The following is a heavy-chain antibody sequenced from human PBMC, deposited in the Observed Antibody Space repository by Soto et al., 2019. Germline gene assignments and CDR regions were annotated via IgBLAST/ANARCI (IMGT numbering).Heavy chain of an antibody. CDR3: VRSCTRYYGLFDS. Sequence: EVQVVESGGGVVQPGGSLRLSCEASGFISSTCWIHWVRQGPGKGLVWVSRVYTEESSATYADSVKGRFTMSRDNAKNTLYLQMNSLRADDTAVYYCVRSCTRYYGLFDSWGPGTLVTVAS. V-gene: IGHV3-74*03. J-gene: IGHJ4*02. CDR2: VYTEESSA. D-gene: IGHD3-10*01. CDR1: GFISSTCW.